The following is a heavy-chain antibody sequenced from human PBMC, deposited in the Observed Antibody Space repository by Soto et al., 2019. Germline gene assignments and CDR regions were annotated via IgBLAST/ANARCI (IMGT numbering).Heavy chain of an antibody. Sequence: GGSLRLSCAASGFTFSSYSMNWVCQAPGKGLEWVSSISSSSSYIYYADSVKGRFTISRDNAKNSLYLQMNSLRAEDTAVYYCARDPPYSSWYRTEYFQHWGQGTLVTVSS. V-gene: IGHV3-21*01. CDR2: ISSSSSYI. D-gene: IGHD6-13*01. CDR1: GFTFSSYS. J-gene: IGHJ1*01. CDR3: ARDPPYSSWYRTEYFQH.